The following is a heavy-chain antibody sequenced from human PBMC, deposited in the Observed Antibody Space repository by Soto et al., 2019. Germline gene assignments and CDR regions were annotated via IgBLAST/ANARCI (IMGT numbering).Heavy chain of an antibody. CDR1: GGSISIYY. V-gene: IGHV4-59*01. J-gene: IGHJ4*02. D-gene: IGHD3-16*01. CDR3: AREPLGGDTS. CDR2: IYYSGST. Sequence: SETLSLTCTVSGGSISIYYWSWIRQPPGKGLEWIGYIYYSGSTNYNPSLKSRVTISVDTSKNQFSLKLSSVTAADTAVYYCAREPLGGDTSWGQGTLVTVSS.